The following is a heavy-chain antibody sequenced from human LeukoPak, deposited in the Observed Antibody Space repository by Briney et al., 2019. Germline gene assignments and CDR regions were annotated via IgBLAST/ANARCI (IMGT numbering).Heavy chain of an antibody. J-gene: IGHJ4*02. V-gene: IGHV1-8*01. CDR2: MNPKSGNT. D-gene: IGHD1-26*01. CDR3: ARVTGSIDY. CDR1: GYTFTSYD. Sequence: GASVKVSCKASGYTFTSYDINWVRQATGQGLEWMGWMNPKSGNTGFAQKFQGRVTMTRDTSISTAYMGLGSLRSEDTAVYYCARVTGSIDYWGQGTLVTVSS.